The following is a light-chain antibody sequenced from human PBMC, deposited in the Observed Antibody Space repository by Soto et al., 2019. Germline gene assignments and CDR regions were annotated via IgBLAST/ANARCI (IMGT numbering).Light chain of an antibody. V-gene: IGKV1-5*03. CDR2: RSS. CDR3: QRYYIYAT. CDR1: QTISNY. Sequence: DIQMTQSPSTLSASVGDRVTITCRASQTISNYLTWYQQRPGKAPKLLIYRSSILQNGVPSRFSGSGSGTEFTLTISSVQPDDFATHYCQRYYIYATFGQATRVEI. J-gene: IGKJ1*01.